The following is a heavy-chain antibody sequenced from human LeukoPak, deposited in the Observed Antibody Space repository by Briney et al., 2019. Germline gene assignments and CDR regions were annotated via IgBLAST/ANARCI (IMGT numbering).Heavy chain of an antibody. V-gene: IGHV1-2*02. J-gene: IGHJ3*02. Sequence: GASVKVSCKASGYTFTCYYMHWVRQAPGQGLEWMGWINPNSGGTNYAQKFQGRVTMTRDTSISTAYMELSRLTSDDTAVYYCARGLPAVSGLYAFDIWGQGTMVTVSS. CDR3: ARGLPAVSGLYAFDI. CDR1: GYTFTCYY. D-gene: IGHD2-2*01. CDR2: INPNSGGT.